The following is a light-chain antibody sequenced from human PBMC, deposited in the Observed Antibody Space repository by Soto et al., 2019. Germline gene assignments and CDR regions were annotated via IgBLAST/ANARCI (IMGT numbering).Light chain of an antibody. CDR1: SSDIGAYDY. CDR3: SSHAGSSAFYV. CDR2: EVT. J-gene: IGLJ1*01. V-gene: IGLV2-14*01. Sequence: HSALTQPASVSGSPGQSITISCTGTSSDIGAYDYVSWYQQYPGRVPKLLIHEVTNRPSGVSDRFSGSKSGNTASLTISGLQTEDEADYYCSSHAGSSAFYVFGTGTKVTVL.